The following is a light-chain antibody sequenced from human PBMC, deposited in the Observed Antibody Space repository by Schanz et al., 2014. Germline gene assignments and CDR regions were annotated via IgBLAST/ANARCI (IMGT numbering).Light chain of an antibody. CDR1: SSDVGAYDY. CDR2: DVR. J-gene: IGLJ3*02. CDR3: SSYAGTNNFGV. V-gene: IGLV2-14*03. Sequence: QSALTQPASVSGSPGQSITISCTGTSSDVGAYDYVSWYQQHPGKVPKLMIYDVRNRPSGVSDRFSGSKSANTASLTISGLQAEDEADYYCSSYAGTNNFGVFGGGTKLTVL.